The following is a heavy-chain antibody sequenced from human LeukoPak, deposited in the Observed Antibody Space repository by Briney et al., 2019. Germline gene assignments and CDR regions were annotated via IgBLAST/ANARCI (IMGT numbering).Heavy chain of an antibody. Sequence: SVKDSCKASGGTFSSYAISWVRQAPGQGLEWMGGIIPIFGTANYAQKFQGRVTITADESTSTAYMELSSLRSEDTAVYYCARARIYCSSTSCYSNWFDPWGQGTLVTVSS. V-gene: IGHV1-69*13. CDR1: GGTFSSYA. CDR2: IIPIFGTA. D-gene: IGHD2-2*01. CDR3: ARARIYCSSTSCYSNWFDP. J-gene: IGHJ5*02.